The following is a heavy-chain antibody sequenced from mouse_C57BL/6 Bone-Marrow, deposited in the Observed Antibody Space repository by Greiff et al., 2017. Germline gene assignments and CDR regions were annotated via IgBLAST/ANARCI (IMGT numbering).Heavy chain of an antibody. Sequence: EVKLMESGGGLVKPGGSLKLSCAASGFTFSSYAMSWVRQTPEKRLEWVATISDGGSYTYYPDNVKGRFTISRDNAKNNLYLQMSHLKSEDTAMYYCARALYGSSSRAMDYWGQGTSVTVSS. CDR3: ARALYGSSSRAMDY. J-gene: IGHJ4*01. CDR1: GFTFSSYA. CDR2: ISDGGSYT. V-gene: IGHV5-4*03. D-gene: IGHD1-1*01.